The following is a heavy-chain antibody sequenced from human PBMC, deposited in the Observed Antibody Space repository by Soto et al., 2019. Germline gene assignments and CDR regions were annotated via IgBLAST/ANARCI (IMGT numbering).Heavy chain of an antibody. D-gene: IGHD5-12*01. CDR3: ARVDIVATINYYYYYGMDV. Sequence: SETLSLTCTVSGGSISSYYWSWIRQPPGKGLEWIGYIYYSGSTNYNPSLKSRVTISVDTSKNQFSLKRRSVTAADTAVYYCARVDIVATINYYYYYGMDVWGQGTTVTVSS. V-gene: IGHV4-59*01. CDR1: GGSISSYY. J-gene: IGHJ6*02. CDR2: IYYSGST.